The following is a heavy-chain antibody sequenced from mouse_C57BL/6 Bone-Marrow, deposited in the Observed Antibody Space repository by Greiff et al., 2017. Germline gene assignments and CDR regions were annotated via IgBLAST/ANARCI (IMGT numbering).Heavy chain of an antibody. CDR1: GYAFSSSW. CDR2: IYPGDGDT. Sequence: VRLQQSGPELVKPGASVKISCKASGYAFSSSWMNWVKQRPGKGLEWIGRIYPGDGDTNYNGKFKGKATLTADKSSSTAYMQLSSLTSEDSAVCFCARRGITTADYWGQGTTLTVSS. J-gene: IGHJ2*01. CDR3: ARRGITTADY. V-gene: IGHV1-82*01. D-gene: IGHD1-2*01.